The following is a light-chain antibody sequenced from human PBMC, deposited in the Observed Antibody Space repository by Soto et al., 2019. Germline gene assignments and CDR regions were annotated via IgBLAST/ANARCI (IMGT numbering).Light chain of an antibody. CDR1: SSNIGGNY. Sequence: QSVLAQPPAISAAPGQKVTIYCSGSSSNIGGNYVSWYQHVPRTAPKLLIYDNYKRASGSPDRFSASKSGTSATLGITGLQTGDEADYYCGTWDSSLDTVVFGGGTKLTVL. CDR3: GTWDSSLDTVV. J-gene: IGLJ2*01. V-gene: IGLV1-51*01. CDR2: DNY.